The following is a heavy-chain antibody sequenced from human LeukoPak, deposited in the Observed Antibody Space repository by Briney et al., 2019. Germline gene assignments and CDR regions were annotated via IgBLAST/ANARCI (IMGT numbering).Heavy chain of an antibody. V-gene: IGHV4-39*01. CDR3: SRLRGYTDGNPGY. D-gene: IGHD5-12*01. J-gene: IGHJ4*02. Sequence: PSETLSLTCTVPGGSISSSSSYYWGWIRQPPGKGLEWIGSIYYTGDTYYNSSLKSRVTISVDTSKNQFSLKLSSVTAADTALYYCSRLRGYTDGNPGYWGQGSLVTVSS. CDR2: IYYTGDT. CDR1: GGSISSSSSYY.